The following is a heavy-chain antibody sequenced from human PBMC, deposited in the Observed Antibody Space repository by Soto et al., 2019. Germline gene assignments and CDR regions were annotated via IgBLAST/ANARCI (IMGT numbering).Heavy chain of an antibody. CDR2: IYYSGST. Sequence: SETLSLTCTVSGGSISGGDYYWSWIRQPPGKGLEWIGYIYYSGSTYYNPSLKSRVTISVDTSKNQFSLKLSSVTAADTAVYYCARAPGYYYDSSGYYTWGQGTLVTVSS. CDR1: GGSISGGDYY. D-gene: IGHD3-22*01. J-gene: IGHJ5*02. V-gene: IGHV4-30-4*01. CDR3: ARAPGYYYDSSGYYT.